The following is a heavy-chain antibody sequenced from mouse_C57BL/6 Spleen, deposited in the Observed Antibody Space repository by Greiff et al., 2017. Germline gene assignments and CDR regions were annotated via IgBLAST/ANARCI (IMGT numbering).Heavy chain of an antibody. CDR3: ARYHYYCGSSYPCFDY. Sequence: VQLQQPGAELVMPGASVKLSCKASGYTFTSYWMHWVKQRPGQGLEWIGEIDPSDSYTNYNQKFKGKSTLTVDKSSSTAYMHLSSLTSADSAVYDCARYHYYCGSSYPCFDYWGQGTTLTVSS. CDR1: GYTFTSYW. J-gene: IGHJ2*01. V-gene: IGHV1-69*01. D-gene: IGHD1-1*01. CDR2: IDPSDSYT.